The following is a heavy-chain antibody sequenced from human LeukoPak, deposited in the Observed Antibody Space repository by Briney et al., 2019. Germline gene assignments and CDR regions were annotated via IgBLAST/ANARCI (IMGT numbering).Heavy chain of an antibody. V-gene: IGHV1-18*01. CDR3: ARTTVTTHYNCFDP. D-gene: IGHD4-17*01. CDR1: GYIFTSYG. Sequence: ARVNVSCKSCGYIFTSYGISGVRQAPGQGREGMGWISAYKGNTNYAQKLRGRVTMNTHTPTSKAYMELRSLRSDDTAVYYCARTTVTTHYNCFDPWGQGTLVTVSS. CDR2: ISAYKGNT. J-gene: IGHJ5*02.